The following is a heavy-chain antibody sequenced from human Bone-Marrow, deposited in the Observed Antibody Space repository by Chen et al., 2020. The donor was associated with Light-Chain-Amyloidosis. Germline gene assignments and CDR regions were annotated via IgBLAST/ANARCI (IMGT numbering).Heavy chain of an antibody. CDR1: GGSVITSY. Sequence: QVPLQESGQGLVKPSETLSITCTVSGGSVITSYWSWIRQSAGGGLEWIGRIYPNDSPNYNPSLRFRVILSLDTSKNQFFLNLTSVTAADTAVYYCARCPYAYVFDSWGLGAQVTVSS. V-gene: IGHV4-4*07. CDR2: IYPNDSP. CDR3: ARCPYAYVFDS. D-gene: IGHD3-16*01. J-gene: IGHJ4*02.